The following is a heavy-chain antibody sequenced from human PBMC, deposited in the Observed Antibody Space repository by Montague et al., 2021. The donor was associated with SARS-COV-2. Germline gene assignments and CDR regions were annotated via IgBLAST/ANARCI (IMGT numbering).Heavy chain of an antibody. D-gene: IGHD3-9*01. J-gene: IGHJ6*02. CDR1: GGSISSSSCY. Sequence: SETLSLTCTVSGGSISSSSCYWGWIRQPPGKGLEWIGSIYYSGSTYYNPTLKSRVTISVDTSKNQFSLKLSSVTAADTAGYYCARDGSLRFGILIVPLHYCYGMDVWGQGTTVTVSS. CDR3: ARDGSLRFGILIVPLHYCYGMDV. V-gene: IGHV4-39*07. CDR2: IYYSGST.